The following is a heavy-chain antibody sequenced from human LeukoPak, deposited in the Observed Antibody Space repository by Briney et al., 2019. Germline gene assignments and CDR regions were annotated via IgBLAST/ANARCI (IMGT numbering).Heavy chain of an antibody. J-gene: IGHJ3*02. V-gene: IGHV3-53*01. CDR2: IYNGGST. CDR3: ARVIVTGYYDAFDI. Sequence: PGGFLRLSCAASGFTVSSNYMSWVRQAPGKGLEWVSVIYNGGSTHYADSVKGRFTFSRDNSKNTLYLQMNSLRAEDTAVYYCARVIVTGYYDAFDIWGQGTMVTVSS. D-gene: IGHD3-9*01. CDR1: GFTVSSNY.